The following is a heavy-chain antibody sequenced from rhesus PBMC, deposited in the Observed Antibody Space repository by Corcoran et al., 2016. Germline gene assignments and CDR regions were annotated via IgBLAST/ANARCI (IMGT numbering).Heavy chain of an antibody. J-gene: IGHJ4*01. V-gene: IGHV4-169*01. Sequence: QLQLQESGPGLVKPSETLSVTCAVSGGSISSSYWSWIRQAPGKGLEWIGDIYGSGSSTNYNPSLKSRVTLSVDTSKNQLSLKLSSVTTADTAVYYCARWGEVLQFLDWLSSPHFGYWGQGVLVTVSS. D-gene: IGHD3-3*01. CDR1: GGSISSSY. CDR3: ARWGEVLQFLDWLSSPHFGY. CDR2: IYGSGSST.